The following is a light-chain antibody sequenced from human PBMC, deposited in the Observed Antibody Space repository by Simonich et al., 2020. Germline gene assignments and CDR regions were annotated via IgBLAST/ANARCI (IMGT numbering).Light chain of an antibody. V-gene: IGKV4-1*01. CDR1: QSVLYSSNNTKY. Sequence: DIVLTQSPDSLAVSLGERATINCKSSQSVLYSSNNTKYLAWYQQKTGQPPKRLIYWASTRESGVPDRCSGSGSGTDFTLTISSLQAEDVAVYYCQQYYSTPWTFGQGTKVEIK. CDR2: WAS. J-gene: IGKJ1*01. CDR3: QQYYSTPWT.